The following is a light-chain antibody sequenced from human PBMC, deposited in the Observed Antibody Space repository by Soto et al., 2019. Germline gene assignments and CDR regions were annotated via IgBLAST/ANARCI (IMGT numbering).Light chain of an antibody. V-gene: IGLV1-44*01. CDR1: SSNIGSNT. CDR3: AAWDDRLDVYV. Sequence: QSVLTQPPSASGTPGQMVAISCSGISSNIGSNTVTWYQQLPGTAPKLLIYSTSQRSSGVPGRFSGSKSGASASLSISGLQSEDEADYYCAAWDDRLDVYVFGTGTKVTVL. J-gene: IGLJ1*01. CDR2: STS.